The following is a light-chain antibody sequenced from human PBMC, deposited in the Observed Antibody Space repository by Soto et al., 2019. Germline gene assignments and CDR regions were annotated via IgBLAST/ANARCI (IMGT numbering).Light chain of an antibody. CDR2: GAS. CDR1: QSVYTNY. V-gene: IGKV3-20*01. J-gene: IGKJ2*01. Sequence: EIVLTQSPGTLSLSPGERATLSCRASQSVYTNYLAWYQQKPGQAPRLLIYGASRRATGIPDRFSGSGSGTDFTLTISRLEPEDFAVYYCQHYCSSPPVYTCGQGTKLEIK. CDR3: QHYCSSPPVYT.